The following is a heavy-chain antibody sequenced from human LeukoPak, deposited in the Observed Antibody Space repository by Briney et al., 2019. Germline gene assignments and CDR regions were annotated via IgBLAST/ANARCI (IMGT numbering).Heavy chain of an antibody. J-gene: IGHJ4*02. CDR1: GYSFTSYW. Sequence: GESLKISCKGSGYSFTSYWIGWVRQMPGKGLEWMGIIYPGDSDTRYSPSFQGQVTISADKSISTAYLQWSSLKASDTAMYYCVRSRSVAGTLYYFDYWGQGTLVTVSS. CDR2: IYPGDSDT. D-gene: IGHD6-19*01. CDR3: VRSRSVAGTLYYFDY. V-gene: IGHV5-51*01.